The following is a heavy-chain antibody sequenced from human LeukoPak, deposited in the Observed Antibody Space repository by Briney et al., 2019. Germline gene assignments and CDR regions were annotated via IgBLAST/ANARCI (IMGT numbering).Heavy chain of an antibody. CDR1: GGSISSYY. J-gene: IGHJ6*03. CDR2: IYYSGST. CDR3: ARSAEAGTFHYYYYMDV. V-gene: IGHV4-59*01. Sequence: SETLSLTCTVSGGSISSYYWTWIRQPPRKGLEWIAYIYYSGSTSYNPSLKSRVTISVDTSKNQFSLKLSSVTAADTAVYYCARSAEAGTFHYYYYMDVWGKGTTVTVSS. D-gene: IGHD6-19*01.